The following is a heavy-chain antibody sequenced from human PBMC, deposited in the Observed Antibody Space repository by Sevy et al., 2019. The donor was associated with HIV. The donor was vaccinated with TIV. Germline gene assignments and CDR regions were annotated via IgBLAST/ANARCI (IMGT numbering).Heavy chain of an antibody. D-gene: IGHD2-15*01. CDR2: ISSSSSYI. J-gene: IGHJ4*02. CDR3: ARDWGGYCSGGSCHGIDY. Sequence: GGSPRLSCAASGFTFSSYSMNWVRQAPGKGLEWVSSISSSSSYIYYADSVKGRFTISRDNAKNSLYLQMNSLRAEDTAVYYCARDWGGYCSGGSCHGIDYWGQGTLVTVSS. V-gene: IGHV3-21*01. CDR1: GFTFSSYS.